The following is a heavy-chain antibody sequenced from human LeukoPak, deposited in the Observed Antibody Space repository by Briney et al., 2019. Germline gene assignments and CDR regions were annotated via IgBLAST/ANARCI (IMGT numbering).Heavy chain of an antibody. J-gene: IGHJ4*02. Sequence: PGGSLRLSCAASGFTLNSYSMNWVRQAPGKGLEWVSSISSSSSYIYYADSVKGRFTISRDNSKKLLYLEMNSLRAEDTAVYYCARVARYGDYIGGSDYWGQGALVTVSS. D-gene: IGHD4-17*01. CDR3: ARVARYGDYIGGSDY. CDR1: GFTLNSYS. V-gene: IGHV3-21*01. CDR2: ISSSSSYI.